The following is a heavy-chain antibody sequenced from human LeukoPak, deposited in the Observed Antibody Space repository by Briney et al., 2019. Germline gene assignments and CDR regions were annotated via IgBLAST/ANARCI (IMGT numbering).Heavy chain of an antibody. CDR1: GGSFSGYY. V-gene: IGHV4-34*01. CDR2: IYHSGST. J-gene: IGHJ4*02. Sequence: SETLSLTCAVYGGSFSGYYWSWIRQPPGKGLEWIGSIYHSGSTYYNPSLKSRVTISVDTSKNQFSLKLSSVTAADTAVYYCARDREPRGFDYWGQGTLVTVSS. D-gene: IGHD1-14*01. CDR3: ARDREPRGFDY.